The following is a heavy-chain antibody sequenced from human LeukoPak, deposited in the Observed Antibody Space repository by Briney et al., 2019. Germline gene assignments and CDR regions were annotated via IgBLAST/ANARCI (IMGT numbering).Heavy chain of an antibody. D-gene: IGHD4-23*01. CDR1: GFTFSSYA. Sequence: PGGSLRLSCAASGFTFSSYAMSWVRQAPGKGLEWVSAISGSGGSTYYADSVKGRFTIPRDDSKNTLYLQMNSLRAEDTAVYYCAKRGHDYGGNYGMDVWGQGTTVTVSS. CDR3: AKRGHDYGGNYGMDV. V-gene: IGHV3-23*01. CDR2: ISGSGGST. J-gene: IGHJ6*02.